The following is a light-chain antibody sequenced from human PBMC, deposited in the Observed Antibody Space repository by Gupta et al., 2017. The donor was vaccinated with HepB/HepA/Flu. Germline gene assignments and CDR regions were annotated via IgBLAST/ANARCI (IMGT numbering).Light chain of an antibody. Sequence: QSVLTQPPSVSGAPGQRVTISCTGSSPNIGAGYDVHWYQQLPGTAPKLLIYGNSNRPSGVPDRVSGSKSGTSASLAITGLQAEDEADYYCQSYDSSLSGSYVFGTGTKVTVL. CDR3: QSYDSSLSGSYV. J-gene: IGLJ1*01. CDR1: SPNIGAGYD. V-gene: IGLV1-40*01. CDR2: GNS.